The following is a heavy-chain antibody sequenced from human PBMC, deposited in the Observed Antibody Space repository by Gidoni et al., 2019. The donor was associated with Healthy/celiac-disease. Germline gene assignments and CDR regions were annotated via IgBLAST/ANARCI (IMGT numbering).Heavy chain of an antibody. D-gene: IGHD3-9*01. CDR3: ARAFSVYDILTGYPNDAFDI. Sequence: QVQLQESGPVLVKPSETLSLTCTVSGGSIRSYSWSWIRQPPGKGLEWIGYIDYSGSTNYNPSLKSRVTISGDTSKNQLSLKLSAVTAADTAVYYCARAFSVYDILTGYPNDAFDIWGQGTMVTVSS. J-gene: IGHJ3*02. V-gene: IGHV4-59*01. CDR1: GGSIRSYS. CDR2: IDYSGST.